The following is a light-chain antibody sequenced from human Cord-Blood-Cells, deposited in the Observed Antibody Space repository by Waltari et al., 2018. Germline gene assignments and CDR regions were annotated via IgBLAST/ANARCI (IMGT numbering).Light chain of an antibody. V-gene: IGLV1-40*01. CDR2: GNS. CDR3: QSYDSSHVV. CDR1: SSNIGAGYD. Sequence: QSVLTQPPSVSGAPGQRVTISCTGSSSNIGAGYDVHWYQQLPGTAPKLLIYGNSTRPAGVPYRFSGSKSGTSASLAITGLQAEDEADYYCQSYDSSHVVFGGGTKLTVL. J-gene: IGLJ2*01.